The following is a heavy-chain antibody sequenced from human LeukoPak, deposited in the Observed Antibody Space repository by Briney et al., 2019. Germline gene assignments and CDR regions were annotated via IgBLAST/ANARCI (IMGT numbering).Heavy chain of an antibody. D-gene: IGHD3-16*01. V-gene: IGHV4-59*01. J-gene: IGHJ6*02. CDR2: IYYSGST. CDR3: ARVDEGGYYYYGMDV. Sequence: SETLSLTCTVSGGSISSYYWSWIRQPPGKGLEWIGYIYYSGSTNYNPSLKSRVTISVDTSKNQFSLKLSSVTAADTAVYYCARVDEGGYYYYGMDVWGQGTTVTVSS. CDR1: GGSISSYY.